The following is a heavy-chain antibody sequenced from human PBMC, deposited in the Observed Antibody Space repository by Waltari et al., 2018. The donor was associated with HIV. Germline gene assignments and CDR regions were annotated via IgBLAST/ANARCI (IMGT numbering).Heavy chain of an antibody. J-gene: IGHJ4*02. CDR1: GGSFSGYY. CDR2: INHSGST. Sequence: QVQLQQWGAGLLKPSETLSLTCAVYGGSFSGYYWSWIRQPPGKGLEWIGEINHSGSTNYNPSLKSRVTISVDTSKNQFSLKLSSVTAADTAVYYCARGRGKRVTPPSFDYWGQGTLVTVSS. D-gene: IGHD2-21*02. CDR3: ARGRGKRVTPPSFDY. V-gene: IGHV4-34*01.